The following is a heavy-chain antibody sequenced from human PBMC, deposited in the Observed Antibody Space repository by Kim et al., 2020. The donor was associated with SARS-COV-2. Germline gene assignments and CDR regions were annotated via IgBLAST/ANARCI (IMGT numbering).Heavy chain of an antibody. Sequence: YADPVKGRFTISRDNAKNTLYLQMDNLRVEDTALYDCAKDHESSGWPTFDYWGQGTQVTVSS. V-gene: IGHV3-23*01. D-gene: IGHD6-19*01. CDR3: AKDHESSGWPTFDY. J-gene: IGHJ4*02.